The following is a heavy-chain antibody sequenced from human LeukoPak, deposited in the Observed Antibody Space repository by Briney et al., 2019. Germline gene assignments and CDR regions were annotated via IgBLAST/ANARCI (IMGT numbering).Heavy chain of an antibody. CDR3: AKGGGSYLNDAFDI. CDR1: GFTFDDYA. CDR2: ISWNSGSI. D-gene: IGHD1-26*01. V-gene: IGHV3-9*01. J-gene: IGHJ3*02. Sequence: GGSLRLSCAASGFTFDDYAMHWVRQAPGKGLEWVSGISWNSGSIGYADSVKGRFTISRDNAKNSLYLQMNSLRAEDTALYYCAKGGGSYLNDAFDIWGQGTMVTASS.